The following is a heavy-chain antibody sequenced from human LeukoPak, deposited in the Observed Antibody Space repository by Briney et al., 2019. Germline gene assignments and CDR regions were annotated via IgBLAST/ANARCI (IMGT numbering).Heavy chain of an antibody. V-gene: IGHV5-51*01. CDR1: GYSFTSYW. CDR2: IYPGDSDT. D-gene: IGHD2-2*03. J-gene: IGHJ4*02. Sequence: GESLKISCKGSGYSFTSYWIGWVRQMPGKGLGWMGIIYPGDSDTRYSPSFQGQVTISADKSISTAYLQWSSLKASDTAMYYCARLDIVVVPAAMDPDYWGQGTLVTVSS. CDR3: ARLDIVVVPAAMDPDY.